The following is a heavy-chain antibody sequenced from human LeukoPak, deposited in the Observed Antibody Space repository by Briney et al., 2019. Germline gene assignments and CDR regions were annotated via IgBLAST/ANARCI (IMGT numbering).Heavy chain of an antibody. D-gene: IGHD2-2*01. V-gene: IGHV4-59*01. Sequence: SETLSLTCTVSGGSISSYYWSWIRQPPGKGLEWIGYIYYSGSTNYNPSLKSRVTISVDTSKNQFSLKLSSVTAADTAVYYCASAYCSSTSCFNHFDYWGQGTLVTVSS. CDR2: IYYSGST. J-gene: IGHJ4*02. CDR1: GGSISSYY. CDR3: ASAYCSSTSCFNHFDY.